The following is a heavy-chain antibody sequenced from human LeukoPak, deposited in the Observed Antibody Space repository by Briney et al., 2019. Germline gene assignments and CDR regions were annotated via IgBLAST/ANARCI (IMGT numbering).Heavy chain of an antibody. V-gene: IGHV4-59*01. CDR1: GGSISSYY. CDR2: IYYSGST. CDR3: ARFGDYYYYYMDV. J-gene: IGHJ6*03. Sequence: SETLSLTCTVSGGSISSYYWRWIRQPPGKGLEWIGYIYYSGSTNYNPSLKSRVTISVDTSKNQFSLKLSSVTAADTAVYYCARFGDYYYYYMDVWGRGTTVTVSS. D-gene: IGHD3-10*01.